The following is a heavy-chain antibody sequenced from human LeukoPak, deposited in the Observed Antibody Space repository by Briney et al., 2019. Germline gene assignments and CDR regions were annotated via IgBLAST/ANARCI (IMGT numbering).Heavy chain of an antibody. CDR1: GGSISSHY. CDR3: ARDTGHFDP. Sequence: SDTLSLTCTVSGGSISSHYWSWIRQPPGKGLEWIGYIYYSGSTNYNPSLKSRVTISVDTSKNQFSLRLSSVTAADTAVYYCARDTGHFDPWGQGTLVTVSS. CDR2: IYYSGST. D-gene: IGHD1-14*01. V-gene: IGHV4-59*11. J-gene: IGHJ5*02.